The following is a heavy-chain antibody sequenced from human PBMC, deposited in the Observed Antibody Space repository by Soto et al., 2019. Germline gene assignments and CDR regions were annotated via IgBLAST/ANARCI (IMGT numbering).Heavy chain of an antibody. V-gene: IGHV4-59*01. CDR2: IYYSGST. Sequence: QVQLQESGPGLVKPSETLSLACTVSGGSISSYYWSWIRQPPGKGLEWIGYIYYSGSTNYNPSLKSRVTISVDTSKNQFSLTLSSVTAADTAVYYCARDAIVGARGFDYWGPGTLVTVSS. CDR3: ARDAIVGARGFDY. D-gene: IGHD1-26*01. CDR1: GGSISSYY. J-gene: IGHJ4*02.